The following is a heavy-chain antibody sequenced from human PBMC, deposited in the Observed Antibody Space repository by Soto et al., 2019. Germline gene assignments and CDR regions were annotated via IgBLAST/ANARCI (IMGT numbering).Heavy chain of an antibody. CDR1: GFTFSSYA. CDR3: AKDKPYYYDSSGYANAFDI. Sequence: PGGSLRLSCAASGFTFSSYAMSWVRQAPGKGLEWVSAISGSGGSTYYADSVKGRFTISRDNSKNTLYLQMNRLRAEDTAVYYCAKDKPYYYDSSGYANAFDIWGQGTMVTVS. J-gene: IGHJ3*02. V-gene: IGHV3-23*01. D-gene: IGHD3-22*01. CDR2: ISGSGGST.